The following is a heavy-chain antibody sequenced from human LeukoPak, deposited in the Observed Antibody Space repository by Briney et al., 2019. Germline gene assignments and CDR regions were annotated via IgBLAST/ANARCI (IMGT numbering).Heavy chain of an antibody. J-gene: IGHJ4*02. V-gene: IGHV3-74*01. CDR3: ASVVYYDSSGYYPGSDY. Sequence: GGSLRLSCAASGFTFSSYWMHWVRQAPGKGLVWVSRINSDGSSTSYADSVKGRFTISRDNAKNTLYLQMNSLRAEDTAVYYCASVVYYDSSGYYPGSDYWGQGTLVTVSS. CDR1: GFTFSSYW. D-gene: IGHD3-22*01. CDR2: INSDGSST.